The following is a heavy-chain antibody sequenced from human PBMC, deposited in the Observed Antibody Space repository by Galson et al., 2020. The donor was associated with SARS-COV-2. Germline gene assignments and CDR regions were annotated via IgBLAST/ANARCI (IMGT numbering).Heavy chain of an antibody. CDR2: IDWDDDK. Sequence: SGPTLVKPTQTLTLTCTFSGFSLSTSGMCVSWIRQPPGKALEWLALIDWDDDKYSSTSLKTRLTISKDTSKNQVVLTMTNMDPVDTATYYCARISYDILTGYYKGFDYWGQGTLVTVSS. CDR3: ARISYDILTGYYKGFDY. V-gene: IGHV2-70*01. D-gene: IGHD3-9*01. J-gene: IGHJ4*02. CDR1: GFSLSTSGMC.